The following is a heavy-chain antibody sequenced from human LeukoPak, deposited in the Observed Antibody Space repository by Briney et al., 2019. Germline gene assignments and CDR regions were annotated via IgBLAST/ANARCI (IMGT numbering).Heavy chain of an antibody. J-gene: IGHJ4*02. CDR1: GFTFSSYG. V-gene: IGHV3-49*04. Sequence: PGGSLRLSCAASGFTFSSYGMHWVRQAPGRGLEWVSFIRSKAYGGTTEYAASVKGRFTISRDDSKSIAYLQMNILKTEDTAVYYCTRRMVGAASGSHYWGQGTLVTVYS. CDR2: IRSKAYGGTT. D-gene: IGHD2-15*01. CDR3: TRRMVGAASGSHY.